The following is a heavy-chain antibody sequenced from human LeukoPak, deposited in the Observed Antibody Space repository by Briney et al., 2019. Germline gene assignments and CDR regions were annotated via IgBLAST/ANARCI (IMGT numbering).Heavy chain of an antibody. D-gene: IGHD3-22*01. Sequence: SVKVSCKASGAPFRSSTFAWLRQPPGQGLEGWGGSVLIFGAPNYALDFQGRATITTDESTSTVYLQLTSLISEDTAMYYCARGPLHVALSSGSLKWLDPWGQGSLVTVSS. V-gene: IGHV1-69*05. CDR2: SVLIFGAP. J-gene: IGHJ5*02. CDR3: ARGPLHVALSSGSLKWLDP. CDR1: GAPFRSST.